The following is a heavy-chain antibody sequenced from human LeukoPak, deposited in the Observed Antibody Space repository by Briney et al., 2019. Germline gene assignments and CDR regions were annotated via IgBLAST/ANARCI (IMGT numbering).Heavy chain of an antibody. CDR3: ASGYSSGWPYYYYYMDV. Sequence: GGSLRLSCAASGFTFSSYWMHWVRQAPGKGLVWVSRINSDGSSTSYADSVKGRFTISRDNAKSTLYLQMNSLRAEDTAVYYCASGYSSGWPYYYYYMDVWGKGTTVTISS. J-gene: IGHJ6*03. V-gene: IGHV3-74*01. D-gene: IGHD6-19*01. CDR1: GFTFSSYW. CDR2: INSDGSST.